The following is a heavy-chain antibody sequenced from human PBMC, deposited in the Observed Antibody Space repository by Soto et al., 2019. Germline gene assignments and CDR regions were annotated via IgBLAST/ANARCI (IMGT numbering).Heavy chain of an antibody. CDR1: GYTLTELS. CDR2: FDPEDGET. CDR3: STGVTAFDY. J-gene: IGHJ4*02. V-gene: IGHV1-24*01. D-gene: IGHD2-21*02. Sequence: ASVKVSCKGPGYTLTELSVYWVRQAPGKGLEGMGGFDPEDGETIYAQKCQGRVTMTEDTSSDTAYMEMSSPECVDTAGVYWSTGVTAFDYWGQGTLVTVSS.